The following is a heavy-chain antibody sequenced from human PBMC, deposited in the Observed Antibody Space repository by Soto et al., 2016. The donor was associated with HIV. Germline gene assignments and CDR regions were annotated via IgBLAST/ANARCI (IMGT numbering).Heavy chain of an antibody. V-gene: IGHV1-69*12. CDR1: GGTFSSYA. Sequence: QVQLVQSGAAVKKPGSSMKVSCKASGGTFSSYAISWVRQAPGQGLEWMGGIIPIFGTANYAQKFQGRVTITADESTSTAYMDLSSLRSEDTAVYYCATVRGYAGSIGGDYFDYWGQGSLVIVSS. CDR2: IIPIFGTA. CDR3: ATVRGYAGSIGGDYFDY. J-gene: IGHJ4*02. D-gene: IGHD6-25*01.